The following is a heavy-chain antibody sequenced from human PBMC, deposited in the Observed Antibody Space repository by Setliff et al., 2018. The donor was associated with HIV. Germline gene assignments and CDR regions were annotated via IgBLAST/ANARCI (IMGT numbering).Heavy chain of an antibody. J-gene: IGHJ6*02. D-gene: IGHD3-10*01. CDR3: ARKFRPGHGVDV. CDR1: GFTFWSHS. V-gene: IGHV3-48*01. CDR2: ISRGGDSI. Sequence: PGGSLRLSCAASGFTFWSHSMLWVRQPPGKGLQWVAYISRGGDSIFYEDSVKGRFTISRDNARNSLYLQMNSLTVEDTAIYYCARKFRPGHGVDVWGQGTTVTVSS.